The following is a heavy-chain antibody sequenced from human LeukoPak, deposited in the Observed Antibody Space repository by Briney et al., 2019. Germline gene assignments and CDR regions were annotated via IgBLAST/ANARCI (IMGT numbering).Heavy chain of an antibody. CDR2: INPNSGGT. J-gene: IGHJ5*02. D-gene: IGHD4-17*01. Sequence: GASVKVSCKASGRTFTGYYMHWVRQAPGQGLEWMGWINPNSGGTNYAQRFQGRVTMTRDTSTSTAYMELSRLKSDDTAVYYCARGASGVYTVTTSWFDPWGQGTLVTVSS. CDR3: ARGASGVYTVTTSWFDP. CDR1: GRTFTGYY. V-gene: IGHV1-2*02.